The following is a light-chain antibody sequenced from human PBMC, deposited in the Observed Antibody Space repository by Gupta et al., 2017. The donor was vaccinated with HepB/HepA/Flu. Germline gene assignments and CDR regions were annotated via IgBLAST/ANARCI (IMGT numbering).Light chain of an antibody. CDR3: QQYENWPRWT. CDR1: QSVTNY. J-gene: IGKJ1*01. CDR2: DAS. Sequence: ETVMTQSPATLSVSPGERATLSCRASQSVTNYLAWYQQRPGQAPRLLIYDASTRDTGIPARFSGSGYGKDFTLTISSRQSEDFAVYYCQQYENWPRWTFGQGTKVEIK. V-gene: IGKV3-15*01.